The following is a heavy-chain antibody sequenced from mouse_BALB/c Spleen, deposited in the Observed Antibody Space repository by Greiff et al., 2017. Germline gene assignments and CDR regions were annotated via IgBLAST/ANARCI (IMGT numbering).Heavy chain of an antibody. CDR2: INPSSGYT. CDR1: GYTFTSYT. CDR3: ARRDGGAMDY. Sequence: QVQLKESGAELARPGASVKMSCKASGYTFTSYTMHWVKQRPGQGLEWIGYINPSSGYTNYNQKFKDKATLTADKSSSTAYMQLSSLTSEDSAVYYCARRDGGAMDYWGQGTSVTVSS. D-gene: IGHD2-3*01. J-gene: IGHJ4*01. V-gene: IGHV1-4*01.